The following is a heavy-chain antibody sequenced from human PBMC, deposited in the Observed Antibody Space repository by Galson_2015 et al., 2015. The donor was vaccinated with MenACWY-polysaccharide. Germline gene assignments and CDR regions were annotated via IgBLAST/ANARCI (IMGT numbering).Heavy chain of an antibody. V-gene: IGHV1-3*04. CDR2: INTGSGNT. Sequence: SVKVSCKASGYSFTKYFMYWLRQAPGQRLEYMGWINTGSGNTKVSQKFQDRVTITGDKSTNTVFLELSRLKSEDTAVYYCARDYAALSVVVLPGFYFDPWGQGTLVIVSS. CDR1: GYSFTKYF. CDR3: ARDYAALSVVVLPGFYFDP. D-gene: IGHD2-2*01. J-gene: IGHJ5*02.